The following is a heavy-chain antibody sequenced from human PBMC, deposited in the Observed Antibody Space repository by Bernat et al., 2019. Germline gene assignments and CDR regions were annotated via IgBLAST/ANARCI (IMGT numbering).Heavy chain of an antibody. J-gene: IGHJ2*01. D-gene: IGHD1-14*01. CDR3: ARDSWGYNRGQYWYFDL. V-gene: IGHV4-34*01. Sequence: QVQLQQWGAGLLKPSETLSLTCAVYGGSFSGYYWSWIRQPPGKGLEWIGEINHSGSTNYNPSLKSRVTISVDTSKNQFSLKLSSVTAADTAVYYCARDSWGYNRGQYWYFDLWGRGTLVTVSS. CDR2: INHSGST. CDR1: GGSFSGYY.